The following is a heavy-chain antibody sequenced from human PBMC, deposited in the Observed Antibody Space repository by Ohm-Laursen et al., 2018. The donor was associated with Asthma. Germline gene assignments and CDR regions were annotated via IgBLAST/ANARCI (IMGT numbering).Heavy chain of an antibody. CDR2: ISSDGSNK. CDR1: GFTFSDYG. CDR3: ARRSKICYDTSHCFFDY. Sequence: SLGLSCTASGFTFSDYGMHWVRHAPGKGLEWVAIISSDGSNKFHAESVKGRITPSRDNSKNTLYLEMNSLRAEDTAVYYCARRSKICYDTSHCFFDYWGQGTLVSVSS. V-gene: IGHV3-30*19. J-gene: IGHJ4*02. D-gene: IGHD2-2*01.